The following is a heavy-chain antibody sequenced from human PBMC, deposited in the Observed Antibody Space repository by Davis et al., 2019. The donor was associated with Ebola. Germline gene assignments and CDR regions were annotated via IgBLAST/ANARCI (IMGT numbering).Heavy chain of an antibody. V-gene: IGHV3-7*03. Sequence: GGSLRLSCAASGFTFSYYYMSWVRQAPGKGLEWVANIKQDGSQTYHMDSVKGRFTISRDNAKNSLYLQMNSLRAEDTAVYYCTRGSTGSWGQGTLVTVSS. D-gene: IGHD2-8*02. CDR3: TRGSTGS. J-gene: IGHJ5*02. CDR2: IKQDGSQT. CDR1: GFTFSYYY.